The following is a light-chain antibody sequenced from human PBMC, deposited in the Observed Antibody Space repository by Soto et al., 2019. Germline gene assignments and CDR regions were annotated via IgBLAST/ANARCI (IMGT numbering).Light chain of an antibody. CDR3: QQYGSSST. Sequence: ELVMTQYPATLSVSPGETATLSCRASQSLTSYLAWYQQKPDQAPRLLIYGISTRATEIPARFSGSGSGTEFTLTISRLEPEDFAVFYCQQYGSSSTFGQGTRLEI. CDR1: QSLTSY. J-gene: IGKJ5*01. CDR2: GIS. V-gene: IGKV3-15*01.